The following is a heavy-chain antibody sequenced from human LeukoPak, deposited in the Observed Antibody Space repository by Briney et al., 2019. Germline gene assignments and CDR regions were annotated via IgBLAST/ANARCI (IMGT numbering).Heavy chain of an antibody. V-gene: IGHV3-7*04. Sequence: GGSLRLSCAASGFTFSAFWMSWVRQAPGKGLEWVAKIKQDGTDKYYVDSVKGRFTISRDNAKNSLYLQMNSLRAEDTALYYCVRGQYSAHPWGQGTLITVSS. CDR1: GFTFSAFW. CDR3: VRGQYSAHP. D-gene: IGHD5-12*01. CDR2: IKQDGTDK. J-gene: IGHJ5*02.